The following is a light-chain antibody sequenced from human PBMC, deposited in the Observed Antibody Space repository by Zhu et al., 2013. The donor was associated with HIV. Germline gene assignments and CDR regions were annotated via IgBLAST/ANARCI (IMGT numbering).Light chain of an antibody. CDR2: RAS. V-gene: IGKV3D-20*02. J-gene: IGKJ4*01. CDR3: QQRSKWPPPT. Sequence: EIVLTQSPGTLSLSPGERVTLSCRANQSVSSSYLAWYQQTPGQAPRLLIYRASSRATGIPDRFSGSASGTDFTLTISGLEPGDFAVYYCQQRSKWPPPTFGGGTTVESK. CDR1: QSVSSSY.